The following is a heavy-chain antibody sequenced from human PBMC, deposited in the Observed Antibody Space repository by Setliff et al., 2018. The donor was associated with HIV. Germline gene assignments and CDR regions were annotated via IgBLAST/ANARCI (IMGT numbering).Heavy chain of an antibody. J-gene: IGHJ3*02. CDR2: IKDKANGEAI. V-gene: IGHV3-15*01. CDR3: TADFLFSWLGI. CDR1: GLPFSTSW. D-gene: IGHD5-12*01. Sequence: GESLRLSCAASGLPFSTSWMTWVRQAPGKGLEWIGRIKDKANGEAIDYSGHLKGRFSISREDSKHMTFLEMDDLRVEDTAVYYCTADFLFSWLGIWGQGTVVTVSS.